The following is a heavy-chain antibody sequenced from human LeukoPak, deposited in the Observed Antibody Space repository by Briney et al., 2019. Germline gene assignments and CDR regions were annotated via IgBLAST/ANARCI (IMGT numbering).Heavy chain of an antibody. D-gene: IGHD6-19*01. J-gene: IGHJ4*02. CDR2: ISASGDST. CDR1: GLSFRIYA. V-gene: IGHV3-23*01. Sequence: SGGSLRLSCAASGLSFRIYAMTWVRQAPGKGLEWVSAISASGDSTYYTDSVKGRFTISRDNSRNMVFLQMSSLSAEDTAVYYCANGGKQWLVAYDFWGQGTVVTVSA. CDR3: ANGGKQWLVAYDF.